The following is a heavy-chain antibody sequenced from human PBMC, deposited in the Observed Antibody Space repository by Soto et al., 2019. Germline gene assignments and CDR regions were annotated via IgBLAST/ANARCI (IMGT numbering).Heavy chain of an antibody. CDR3: ARAMTPNTAMVSFPYYFDY. Sequence: GGSLRLSCAASGFTFSDYYMSWIRQAPGKGLGWVSYISSSSSYTNYADSVKGRFTISRDNAKNSLYLQMNSLRAEDTAVYYCARAMTPNTAMVSFPYYFDYWGQGTLVTVSS. CDR2: ISSSSSYT. V-gene: IGHV3-11*06. CDR1: GFTFSDYY. D-gene: IGHD5-18*01. J-gene: IGHJ4*02.